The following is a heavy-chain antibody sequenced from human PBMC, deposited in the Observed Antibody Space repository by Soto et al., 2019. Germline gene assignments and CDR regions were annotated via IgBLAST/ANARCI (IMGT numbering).Heavy chain of an antibody. CDR1: GYTFTGYY. Sequence: EASVKVSCKASGYTFTGYYMHWVRQAPGQGLEWMGWINPNSGGTNYAQKFQGWVTMTRDTSISTVYMQLSRLRSDDTAVYYCATDNSGIEAGGTFGALDYWGQGTLVTVSS. CDR2: INPNSGGT. J-gene: IGHJ4*02. V-gene: IGHV1-2*04. D-gene: IGHD6-13*01. CDR3: ATDNSGIEAGGTFGALDY.